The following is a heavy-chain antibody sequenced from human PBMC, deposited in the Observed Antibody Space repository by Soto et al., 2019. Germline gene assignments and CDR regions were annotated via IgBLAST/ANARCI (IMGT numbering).Heavy chain of an antibody. D-gene: IGHD3-3*01. CDR1: GFTFSDYY. CDR3: ARDPDPVLRFLEPPDY. J-gene: IGHJ4*02. V-gene: IGHV3-11*06. Sequence: GGSLRLSCAASGFTFSDYYMSWIRQAPGKGLEWVSYISSSSSYTNYADSVKGRFTISRDNAKNSLYLQMNSLRAEDTAVYYCARDPDPVLRFLEPPDYWGQGTLVTVSS. CDR2: ISSSSSYT.